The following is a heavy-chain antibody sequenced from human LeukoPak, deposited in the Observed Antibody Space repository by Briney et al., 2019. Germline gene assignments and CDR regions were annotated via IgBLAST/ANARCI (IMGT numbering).Heavy chain of an antibody. CDR3: GRVVRDYVWGSYRFDY. V-gene: IGHV4-59*08. CDR1: GGSIGSYY. J-gene: IGHJ4*02. CDR2: IYYSGST. D-gene: IGHD3-16*02. Sequence: SETLSLTCTVSGGSIGSYYWSWIRQPPGKGVEWIGYIYYSGSTNYNPSLKRRVTISVETSKKQFSLKMSSVTAAETAVDYCGRVVRDYVWGSYRFDYWGQGTLVTVSS.